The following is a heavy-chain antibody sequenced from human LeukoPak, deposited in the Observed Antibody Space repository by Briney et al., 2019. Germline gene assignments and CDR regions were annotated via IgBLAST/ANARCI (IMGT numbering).Heavy chain of an antibody. CDR1: GGTFSSYA. V-gene: IGHV1-69*04. CDR2: IIPILGIA. J-gene: IGHJ3*02. Sequence: ASVKVSCKASGGTFSSYAISWVRQAPGQGLEWTGRIIPILGIANYAQKFQGRVTITADKSTSTAYMELSSLRSEDTAVYYCARDDAFDIWGQGTMVTVSS. CDR3: ARDDAFDI.